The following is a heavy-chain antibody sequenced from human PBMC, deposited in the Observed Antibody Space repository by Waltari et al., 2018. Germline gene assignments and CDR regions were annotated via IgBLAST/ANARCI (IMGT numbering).Heavy chain of an antibody. CDR3: ARGQIAAAGTRWFDP. Sequence: QLQLQESGPGLVKPSETLSLTCTVSGCSISSSSYYWGWIRQPPGKGLEGIGSIYYSGSTYYNPSLKSRVTISVDTSKNQFSLKLSSVTAADTAVYYCARGQIAAAGTRWFDPWGQGTLVTVSS. J-gene: IGHJ5*02. D-gene: IGHD6-13*01. V-gene: IGHV4-39*07. CDR2: IYYSGST. CDR1: GCSISSSSYY.